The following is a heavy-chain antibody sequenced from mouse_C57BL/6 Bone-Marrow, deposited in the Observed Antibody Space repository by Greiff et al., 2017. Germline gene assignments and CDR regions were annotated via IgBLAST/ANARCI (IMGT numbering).Heavy chain of an antibody. CDR1: GYTFTSYW. Sequence: VKLQQPGAELVKPGASVKMSCKASGYTFTSYWITWVKQRPGQGLEWIGDIYPGSGSTNYNEKFKSKATLTVDTSSSTAYIQLSSLTSEDSAVYYCARERKDYFDYWGQGTTLTVSS. V-gene: IGHV1-55*01. CDR3: ARERKDYFDY. J-gene: IGHJ2*01. CDR2: IYPGSGST.